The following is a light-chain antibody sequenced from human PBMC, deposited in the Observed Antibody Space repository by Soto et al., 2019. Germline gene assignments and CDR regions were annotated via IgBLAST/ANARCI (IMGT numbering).Light chain of an antibody. CDR2: DVS. Sequence: QCALTQPASVSGSPGQSITISCTGTSSDVGTYEYVSWYQHHPGQAPKLMIYDVSNRPSGVSDRFSGSKSGNTASLTISGLQAEDEADYYCSSYASNGDVLFGGGTKLTVL. V-gene: IGLV2-14*03. CDR3: SSYASNGDVL. J-gene: IGLJ2*01. CDR1: SSDVGTYEY.